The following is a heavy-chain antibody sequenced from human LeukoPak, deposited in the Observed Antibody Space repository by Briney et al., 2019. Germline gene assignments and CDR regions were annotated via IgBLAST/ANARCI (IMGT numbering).Heavy chain of an antibody. J-gene: IGHJ4*02. CDR2: ISSSGSTI. CDR1: GFTFSSYE. Sequence: GGSLRLSCAASGFTFSSYEMNWARQAPGKGLEWVSYISSSGSTIYYADSVKGRFTISRDNAKNSLYLQMNSLRAEDTAVYYCARAFDWVFDYWGQGTLVTVSS. V-gene: IGHV3-48*03. D-gene: IGHD3-9*01. CDR3: ARAFDWVFDY.